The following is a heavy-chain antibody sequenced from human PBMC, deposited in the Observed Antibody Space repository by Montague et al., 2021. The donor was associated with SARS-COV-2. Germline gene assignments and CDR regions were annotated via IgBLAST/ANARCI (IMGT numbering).Heavy chain of an antibody. CDR2: VYYSGPI. V-gene: IGHV4-39*01. CDR3: ARETYTSGWFQQFAY. Sequence: SETLSLTCTVSGGSISSSLYYWGWIRQPPGKGLEWIGSVYYSGPIYYNPSLQGRLTITVDTSRKPSSLKLSSVTAADTAVYYCARETYTSGWFQQFAYWGPATPLTVTS. J-gene: IGHJ4*02. CDR1: GGSISSSLYY. D-gene: IGHD6-19*01.